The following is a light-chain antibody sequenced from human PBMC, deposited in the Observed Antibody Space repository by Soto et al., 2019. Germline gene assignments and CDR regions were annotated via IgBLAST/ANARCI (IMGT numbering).Light chain of an antibody. J-gene: IGLJ3*02. CDR3: ISYTGSTSWV. CDR1: SSDVGSYNY. Sequence: QSALTQPASVSGSPGQSITISCTGTSSDVGSYNYVSWYQQHPGKAPKLMIYEVSNRPSGVSNRFSGSKSGNTASLTISGLQAEDEADYYCISYTGSTSWVFGGGTKVTVL. V-gene: IGLV2-14*01. CDR2: EVS.